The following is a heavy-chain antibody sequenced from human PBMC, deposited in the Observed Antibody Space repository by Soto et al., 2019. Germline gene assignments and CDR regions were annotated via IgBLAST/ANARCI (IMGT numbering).Heavy chain of an antibody. J-gene: IGHJ4*02. D-gene: IGHD5-18*01. CDR2: IKSNTDGGTT. Sequence: EVQLVESGGGLVKPGGSLRLSCAASGYTFSDAWMSWVRQAPGQGLEWVGRIKSNTDGGTTEYAAHVKARFTISRDDSQDSLYLQMSSLKTADTSVDYCTTDRRRRAGYAQDYWGQGTLVTVSS. CDR3: TTDRRRRAGYAQDY. CDR1: GYTFSDAW. V-gene: IGHV3-15*01.